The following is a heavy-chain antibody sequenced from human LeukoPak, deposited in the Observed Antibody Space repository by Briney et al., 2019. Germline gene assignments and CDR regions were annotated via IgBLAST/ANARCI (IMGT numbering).Heavy chain of an antibody. Sequence: PSETLSLTCTVSGGSISSYYWSWIRQPPGKGLEWIGYIYYSGSTNYNPSLKSRVTISVDTSKNQFSLKLSSVTAADTAVYYCARGGGARWSRLNYYYGMDVWGQGTTVAVSS. CDR1: GGSISSYY. CDR3: ARGGGARWSRLNYYYGMDV. J-gene: IGHJ6*02. CDR2: IYYSGST. D-gene: IGHD4-23*01. V-gene: IGHV4-59*01.